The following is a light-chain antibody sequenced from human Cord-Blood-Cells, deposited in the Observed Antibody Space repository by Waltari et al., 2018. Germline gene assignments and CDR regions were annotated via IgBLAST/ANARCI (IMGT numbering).Light chain of an antibody. CDR1: QDISNY. J-gene: IGKJ2*01. Sequence: DIQMTQSQSSLSASVGDRVTITCQASQDISNYLNWYQQKPGKASKLLIYDASNLETGVPSRFSGSGSGTDFTFTISSLQPEDIATYYCQQYDNLPMYTFGQGTKLEIK. V-gene: IGKV1-33*01. CDR2: DAS. CDR3: QQYDNLPMYT.